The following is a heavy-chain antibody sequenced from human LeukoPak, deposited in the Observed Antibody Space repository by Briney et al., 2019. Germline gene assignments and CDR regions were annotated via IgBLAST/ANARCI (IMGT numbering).Heavy chain of an antibody. V-gene: IGHV4-59*08. CDR2: IYYTGST. CDR3: ARRTYYYDSSDHFDH. Sequence: KPSETLSLTCTVSGASFGTYYWSWIRQPPGKGLEWIGYIYYTGSTNYNPSLKSRVTMSVDRSKNQFSLELKAVTAADTAVYYCARRTYYYDSSDHFDHWGQGTLVTVSS. D-gene: IGHD3-22*01. CDR1: GASFGTYY. J-gene: IGHJ4*02.